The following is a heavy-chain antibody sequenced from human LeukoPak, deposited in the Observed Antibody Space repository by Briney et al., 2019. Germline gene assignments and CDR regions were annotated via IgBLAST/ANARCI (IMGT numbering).Heavy chain of an antibody. V-gene: IGHV3-23*01. J-gene: IGHJ4*02. CDR3: AKDSRGYYSSGYCPPYPDY. CDR2: ISGSGGST. Sequence: PGGSLRLSCAASGFTFSSYAMSWVRQAPGKGLEWVSAISGSGGSTYYADSVKGRFTISRDNSKNTLYLQMNSLRAEDTAVYYCAKDSRGYYSSGYCPPYPDYWGQGTLVTVSS. D-gene: IGHD3-22*01. CDR1: GFTFSSYA.